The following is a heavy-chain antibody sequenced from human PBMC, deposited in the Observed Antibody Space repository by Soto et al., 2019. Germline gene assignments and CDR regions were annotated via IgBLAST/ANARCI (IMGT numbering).Heavy chain of an antibody. Sequence: GGSLRLSCAASGFTFSSYAMSWVRQAPGKGLEWVPAISGSGGNTYYADSVKGRFTVSRDNSKNTLSLQMNSLRAEDTAVYYCAKDLDCSSTSCYRDYWGQGTLVTVSS. CDR1: GFTFSSYA. CDR2: ISGSGGNT. V-gene: IGHV3-23*01. D-gene: IGHD2-2*02. CDR3: AKDLDCSSTSCYRDY. J-gene: IGHJ4*02.